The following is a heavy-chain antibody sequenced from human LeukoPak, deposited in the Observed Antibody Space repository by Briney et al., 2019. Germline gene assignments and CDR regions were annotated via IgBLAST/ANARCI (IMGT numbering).Heavy chain of an antibody. Sequence: PSETLSLTCGVSGMSLTDYYWTWIRHSPGKGLEWIGEINHSGTTNYNPSLKSRVIMSVDTSKVQFSLDLTSVTAADTGIYYCARRALDYDDVAYFYARCSDVWGQGIKVTVS. CDR2: INHSGTT. D-gene: IGHD4-17*01. CDR3: ARRALDYDDVAYFYARCSDV. CDR1: GMSLTDYY. V-gene: IGHV4-34*01. J-gene: IGHJ6*02.